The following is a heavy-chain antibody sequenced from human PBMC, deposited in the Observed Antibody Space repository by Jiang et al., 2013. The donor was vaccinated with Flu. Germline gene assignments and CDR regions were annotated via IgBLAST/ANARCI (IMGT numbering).Heavy chain of an antibody. V-gene: IGHV3-23*01. CDR3: AKGRSGSSTSCYNY. CDR2: VGDSGDTT. Sequence: EVQLLESGGDLVQPRGSLRLSCATSGFTFSSYAMSWVRQAPGEGLEWVSTVGDSGDTTYYADSVKGRFTISRDNSKNTLYLQMNTLRDEDTALYFCAKGRSGSSTSCYNYWGQGTLGHRLL. CDR1: GFTFSSYA. J-gene: IGHJ4*02. D-gene: IGHD2-2*01.